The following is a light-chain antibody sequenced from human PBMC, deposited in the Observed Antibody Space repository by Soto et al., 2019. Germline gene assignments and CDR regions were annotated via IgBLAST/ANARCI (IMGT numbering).Light chain of an antibody. Sequence: QSVLTQAASVSGSPGQSITISCTGTSSDIGSYNYVSWYQQHPGKAPKLIIYDVSSRPSGVSDRFAGSKSGNTASLTISGLQAEDGADYYCSSYTSSSTWVLGGGTKLTVL. CDR3: SSYTSSSTWV. J-gene: IGLJ3*02. CDR1: SSDIGSYNY. V-gene: IGLV2-14*01. CDR2: DVS.